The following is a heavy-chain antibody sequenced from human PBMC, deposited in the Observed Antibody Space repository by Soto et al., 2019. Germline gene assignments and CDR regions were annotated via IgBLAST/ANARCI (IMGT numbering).Heavy chain of an antibody. J-gene: IGHJ4*02. V-gene: IGHV2-5*02. CDR1: GFSLSTSGVG. Sequence: ESGPTLVNPTQPLTLTCTYSGFSLSTSGVGVGWIRQPPGKALEWLALIYWDDDKRYSPSLKSRLTITKDTSKKQVVLTLTNMDPLDTATYYCAHRRVGRSIYYFDYWGQGTLVTVSS. D-gene: IGHD1-26*01. CDR3: AHRRVGRSIYYFDY. CDR2: IYWDDDK.